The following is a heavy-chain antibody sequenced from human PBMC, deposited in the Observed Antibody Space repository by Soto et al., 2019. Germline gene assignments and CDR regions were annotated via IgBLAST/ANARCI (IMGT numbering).Heavy chain of an antibody. Sequence: TSLEVCCKTSGYTFSNYGMTWVRQAPGQPLEWLGWISLYSDGTNYAQKFQGRVSMTTATSTTTAYMELRSLRSDDTAVYYCARDSPLASRDYFAPWGQGTLVPVSS. D-gene: IGHD4-17*01. CDR3: ARDSPLASRDYFAP. V-gene: IGHV1-18*01. J-gene: IGHJ5*02. CDR1: GYTFSNYG. CDR2: ISLYSDGT.